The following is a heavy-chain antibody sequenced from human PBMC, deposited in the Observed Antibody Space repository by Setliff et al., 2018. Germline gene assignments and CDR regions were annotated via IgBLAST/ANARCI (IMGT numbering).Heavy chain of an antibody. CDR1: GASVRSGPYY. D-gene: IGHD6-13*01. V-gene: IGHV4-39*07. Sequence: SETLSLTCTVSGASVRSGPYYWSWIRQPPGKGLEWIGSVYYSGSTYYNPSLKSRLTISLDTSKNQFSLKLISVTAADTAVYFCARDPAAGLDYWGQGTLVTVSS. J-gene: IGHJ4*02. CDR3: ARDPAAGLDY. CDR2: VYYSGST.